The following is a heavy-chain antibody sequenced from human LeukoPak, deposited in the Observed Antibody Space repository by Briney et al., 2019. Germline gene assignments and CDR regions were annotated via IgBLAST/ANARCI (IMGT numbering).Heavy chain of an antibody. Sequence: PGRSLRLSCAASGFTFSSYGMHWVRQAPGKGLEWVAVIWYDGSNKYYADSVKGRFIISRDNSKNTLYLQMNSLRAEDTAVYYCARDGDVATLSFGFDYWGQGTLVTVSS. CDR2: IWYDGSNK. D-gene: IGHD3-16*02. J-gene: IGHJ4*02. CDR3: ARDGDVATLSFGFDY. CDR1: GFTFSSYG. V-gene: IGHV3-33*01.